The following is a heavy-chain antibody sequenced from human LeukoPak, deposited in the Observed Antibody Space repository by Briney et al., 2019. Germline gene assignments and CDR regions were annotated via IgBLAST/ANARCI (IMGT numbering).Heavy chain of an antibody. D-gene: IGHD3-10*01. V-gene: IGHV3-7*01. Sequence: GGSLRLSCEASGFTFSNDWMTWVRQAPGKGLEWVANIRQDGSEKAYVDAAKGRFTISRDNAEDSVYLQMNSLRAEDTAVYYCARHTYYYFEYWGQGTLVTVSS. J-gene: IGHJ4*02. CDR1: GFTFSNDW. CDR3: ARHTYYYFEY. CDR2: IRQDGSEK.